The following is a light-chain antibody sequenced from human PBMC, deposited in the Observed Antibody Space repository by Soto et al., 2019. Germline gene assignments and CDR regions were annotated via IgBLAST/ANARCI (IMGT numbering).Light chain of an antibody. J-gene: IGLJ3*02. CDR1: SGLSSHA. CDR2: LNSDGSH. Sequence: QLVLTQSPSASASLGDSVKLTCSLTSGLSSHAVAWHQQRPEKGPRYLMKLNSDGSHSKRDGIPDRFSGSSSGAERYLSISSLQSEDEADYYCQTWSSGTGWVFGGGTKLTVL. CDR3: QTWSSGTGWV. V-gene: IGLV4-69*02.